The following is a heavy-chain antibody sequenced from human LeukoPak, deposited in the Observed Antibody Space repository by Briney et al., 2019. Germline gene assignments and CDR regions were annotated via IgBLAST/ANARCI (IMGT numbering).Heavy chain of an antibody. D-gene: IGHD3-10*01. V-gene: IGHV4-59*01. CDR3: ARDTGDY. CDR2: IYYSGST. Sequence: RQXXXKGLEWIGYIYYSGSTNYNPSLKSRVTISVDTSKNQFSLKLSSVTAADTAVYYCARDTGDYWGQGTLVTVSS. J-gene: IGHJ4*02.